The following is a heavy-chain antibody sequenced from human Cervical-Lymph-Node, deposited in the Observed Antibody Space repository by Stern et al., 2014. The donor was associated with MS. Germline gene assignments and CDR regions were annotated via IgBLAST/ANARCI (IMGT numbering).Heavy chain of an antibody. J-gene: IGHJ6*02. D-gene: IGHD6-19*01. Sequence: VQLEESGAEVKKPGASVKVSCKASGYTFTSHYMHWVRQAPGQGLEWMGIINPSGGSTSYAQKFQGRVTMTRDTSTSTVYMELSSLRSEDTAVYYCAREAVAGRNYYYGMDVWGQGTTVTVSS. CDR1: GYTFTSHY. CDR3: AREAVAGRNYYYGMDV. V-gene: IGHV1-46*03. CDR2: INPSGGST.